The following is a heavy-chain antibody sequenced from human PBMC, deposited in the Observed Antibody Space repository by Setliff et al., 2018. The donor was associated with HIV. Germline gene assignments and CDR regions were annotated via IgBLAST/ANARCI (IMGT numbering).Heavy chain of an antibody. Sequence: PGESLKISCRASGYTFTNYWIGWVRQMPGKGLEWIGVIYPGDSVTRYSPSFQGQVSISADTSITTAYLQWSSLKASDTAIYYCIRRRRAPGTEDLEAVWGQGTLVTVSS. D-gene: IGHD1-26*01. V-gene: IGHV5-51*01. CDR1: GYTFTNYW. CDR3: IRRRRAPGTEDLEAV. CDR2: IYPGDSVT. J-gene: IGHJ4*02.